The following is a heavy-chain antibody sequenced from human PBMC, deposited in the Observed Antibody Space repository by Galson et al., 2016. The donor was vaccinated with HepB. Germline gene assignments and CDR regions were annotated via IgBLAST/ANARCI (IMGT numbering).Heavy chain of an antibody. Sequence: SLRLSCAASGFTFRNYGMTWVRQAPGKGLEVVSSISRSGDSTDYADSEKGRFTISRDNSKNTLSLQMNSLTADDTAIYYCVQGSTAPAVWGKGTTVTVSS. J-gene: IGHJ6*04. CDR2: ISRSGDST. D-gene: IGHD2-2*01. V-gene: IGHV3-23*01. CDR3: VQGSTAPAV. CDR1: GFTFRNYG.